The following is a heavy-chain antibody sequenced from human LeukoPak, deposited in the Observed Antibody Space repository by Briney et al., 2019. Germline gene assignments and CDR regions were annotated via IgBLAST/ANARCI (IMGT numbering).Heavy chain of an antibody. CDR1: GGSISSYY. Sequence: ETLSLTRTVAGGSISSYYWSWIRQPAGKGLEWIERIYTSGSTNYNPSLKSRVTMSVDTSKNQFSLKLSSVIAADTAVYYCARSKASTAAARPYCFDYWGQGTLVTVSS. J-gene: IGHJ4*02. D-gene: IGHD6-6*01. CDR3: ARSKASTAAARPYCFDY. V-gene: IGHV4-4*07. CDR2: IYTSGST.